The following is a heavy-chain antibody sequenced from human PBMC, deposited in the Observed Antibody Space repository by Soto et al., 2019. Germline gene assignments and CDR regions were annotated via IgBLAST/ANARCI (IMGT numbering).Heavy chain of an antibody. D-gene: IGHD6-13*01. CDR1: GFTFSDYY. Sequence: QVQLVESGGGLVKPGGSLRLSCAASGFTFSDYYMSWIRQAPGKGLEWVSYISSSSSYTNYADSVKGRFTISRDNAKNSLYLQMNSLSAEDTAVYYWARASIAAAGADFDYWGQGTLVTVSS. V-gene: IGHV3-11*05. CDR3: ARASIAAAGADFDY. CDR2: ISSSSSYT. J-gene: IGHJ4*02.